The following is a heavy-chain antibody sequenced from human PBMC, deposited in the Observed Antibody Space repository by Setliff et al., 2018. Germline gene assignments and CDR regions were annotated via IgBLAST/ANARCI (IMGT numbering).Heavy chain of an antibody. CDR2: ISSNSNYI. CDR3: ASDPSYASSLYYYLEV. V-gene: IGHV3-21*01. J-gene: IGHJ6*03. D-gene: IGHD6-13*01. Sequence: PGGSLRLSCVASGFNLHVYTMEWVRQAPGKGLDWVSSISSNSNYIYTADSLKGRLTVSRDNARNSLYLQMNSLRGDDAAVYYCASDPSYASSLYYYLEVWGKGTTVTVSS. CDR1: GFNLHVYT.